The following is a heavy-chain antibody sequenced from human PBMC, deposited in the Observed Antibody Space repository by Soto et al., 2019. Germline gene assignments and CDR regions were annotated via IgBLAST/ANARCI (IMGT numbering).Heavy chain of an antibody. CDR1: GGTFSSYA. D-gene: IGHD6-13*01. CDR2: IIPIFGTA. CDR3: ARDRRRYSSSWYDLDY. J-gene: IGHJ4*02. Sequence: SVKGSCKASGGTFSSYAISWVRQAPGQGLEWMGGIIPIFGTANYAQKFQGRVTITADKSTSTAYMELSSLRSEDTAVYYCARDRRRYSSSWYDLDYWGQGTLVTVSS. V-gene: IGHV1-69*06.